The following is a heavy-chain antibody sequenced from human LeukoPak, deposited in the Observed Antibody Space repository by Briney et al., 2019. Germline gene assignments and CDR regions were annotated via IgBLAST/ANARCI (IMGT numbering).Heavy chain of an antibody. Sequence: GGSLRLSCAASGFTFTTYWMHWVRQAPGKGLVWVSRTNGDGSDTSYADSVKGRFTISRDSATNTLYLQMNSLRAEDTAIYYCVRDGEYSHGIDFDYWGQGTLVTVSP. CDR2: TNGDGSDT. CDR1: GFTFTTYW. J-gene: IGHJ4*02. D-gene: IGHD5-18*01. CDR3: VRDGEYSHGIDFDY. V-gene: IGHV3-74*01.